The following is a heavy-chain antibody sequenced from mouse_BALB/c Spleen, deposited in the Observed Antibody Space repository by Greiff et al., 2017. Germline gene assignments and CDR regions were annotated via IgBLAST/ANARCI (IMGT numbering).Heavy chain of an antibody. CDR1: GFSLTSYG. Sequence: VQLVESGPGLVAPSQSLSITCTVSGFSLTSYGVHWVRQPPGKGLEWLGVIWAGGSTNYNSALMSRLSISKDNSKSQVFLKMNSLQTDDTAMYYCARDPSLITTVVEKAWFAYWGQGTLVTVSA. D-gene: IGHD1-1*01. V-gene: IGHV2-9*02. CDR3: ARDPSLITTVVEKAWFAY. J-gene: IGHJ3*01. CDR2: IWAGGST.